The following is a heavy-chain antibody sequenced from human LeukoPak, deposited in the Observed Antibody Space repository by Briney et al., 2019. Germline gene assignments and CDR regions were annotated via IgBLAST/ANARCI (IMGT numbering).Heavy chain of an antibody. CDR1: GFTFSSYS. D-gene: IGHD2-2*01. CDR3: ARADIVVVPAALRLDY. V-gene: IGHV3-48*01. Sequence: PGGSLRLSCSASGFTFSSYSMSWVRQAPGKGLEWVSYISSSSSTIYYADSVKGRFTISRDNAKNSLYLQMNSLRAEDTAVYYCARADIVVVPAALRLDYWGQGTLVTVSS. J-gene: IGHJ4*02. CDR2: ISSSSSTI.